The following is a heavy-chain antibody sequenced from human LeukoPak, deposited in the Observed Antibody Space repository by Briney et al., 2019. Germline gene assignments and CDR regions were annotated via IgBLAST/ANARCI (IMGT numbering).Heavy chain of an antibody. CDR2: IYYSGST. V-gene: IGHV4-30-4*01. D-gene: IGHD3-22*01. CDR3: ARGAGIVVVASFDY. CDR1: GGSISSGDYC. J-gene: IGHJ4*02. Sequence: PSPTLSLTCAVSGGSISSGDYCWSWTPQPPGKGLEWIWYIYYSGSTYYNPSLKSRVTISVDTSKNQFSLKLSSVTAADTAVYYCARGAGIVVVASFDYWGQGTLVTVSS.